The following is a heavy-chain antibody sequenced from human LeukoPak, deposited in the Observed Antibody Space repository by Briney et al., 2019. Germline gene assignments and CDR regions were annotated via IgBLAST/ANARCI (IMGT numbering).Heavy chain of an antibody. Sequence: SVKVSCKASGYTFTIYGISWVRQAPGQGLEWMGRIIPILDIANYAQKFQGRVTITADKSTSTVYMELSSLRSEDTAVYYCARGRRGEDFDYWGQGTLVTVSS. CDR2: IIPILDIA. D-gene: IGHD3-10*01. CDR1: GYTFTIYG. V-gene: IGHV1-69*04. CDR3: ARGRRGEDFDY. J-gene: IGHJ4*02.